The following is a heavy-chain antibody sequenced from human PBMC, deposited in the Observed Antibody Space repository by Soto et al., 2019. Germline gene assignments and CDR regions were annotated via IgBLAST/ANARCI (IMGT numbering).Heavy chain of an antibody. J-gene: IGHJ4*02. CDR2: INHSGST. D-gene: IGHD3-9*01. V-gene: IGHV4-34*01. Sequence: SETLSLTCAVYGGSFSCYYWSWIRQPPGKGLEWIVEINHSGSTNYNPSLKSRVTISVDTSKNQLSLKLSSVTAADTAVYYCARGNFGTTISIFDYWGQGTLVTVSS. CDR3: ARGNFGTTISIFDY. CDR1: GGSFSCYY.